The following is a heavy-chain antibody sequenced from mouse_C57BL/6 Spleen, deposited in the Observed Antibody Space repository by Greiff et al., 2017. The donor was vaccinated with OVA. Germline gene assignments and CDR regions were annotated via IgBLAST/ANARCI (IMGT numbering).Heavy chain of an antibody. Sequence: VQLQQSGAELVKPGASVKMSCKASGYTFTSYWITWVKQRPGQGLEWIGDIYPGSGSTNYNEKFKSKATLTVDTSSSTAYMQLSSLTSEDSAVYYCARVGFGQLRLYYFDYWGQGTTLTVSS. CDR1: GYTFTSYW. CDR2: IYPGSGST. CDR3: ARVGFGQLRLYYFDY. V-gene: IGHV1-55*01. J-gene: IGHJ2*01. D-gene: IGHD3-2*02.